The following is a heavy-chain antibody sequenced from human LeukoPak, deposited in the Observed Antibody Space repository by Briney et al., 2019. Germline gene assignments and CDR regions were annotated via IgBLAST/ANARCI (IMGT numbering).Heavy chain of an antibody. CDR3: ARGPYYYGSGSYDGYYFDY. CDR2: INHSGST. V-gene: IGHV4-34*01. D-gene: IGHD3-10*01. Sequence: PSETLSLTCAVYGGSFSGYYWSWIRQPPGKGLEWIGEINHSGSTNYNPSLKSRVTISVDTSKNQFSLKLSSVTAADTAVYYCARGPYYYGSGSYDGYYFDYWGQGTLVTVSS. CDR1: GGSFSGYY. J-gene: IGHJ4*02.